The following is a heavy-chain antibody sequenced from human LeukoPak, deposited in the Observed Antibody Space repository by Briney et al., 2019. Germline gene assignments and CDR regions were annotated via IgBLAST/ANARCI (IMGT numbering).Heavy chain of an antibody. CDR2: IYTSGST. V-gene: IGHV4-4*08. CDR3: ATHTRSYYYDSSGPFDAFDI. CDR1: GGSISSYY. Sequence: SETLSLTCTVSGGSISSYYWSWIRQPPGKGLEWIGRIYTSGSTNYNPSLKSRVTISVDTSKNQFSLKLSSVTAADTAVYYCATHTRSYYYDSSGPFDAFDIWGQGTMVTVSS. D-gene: IGHD3-22*01. J-gene: IGHJ3*02.